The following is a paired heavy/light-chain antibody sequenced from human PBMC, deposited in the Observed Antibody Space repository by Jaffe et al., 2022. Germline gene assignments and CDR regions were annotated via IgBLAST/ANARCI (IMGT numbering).Light chain of an antibody. V-gene: IGLV2-23*03. J-gene: IGLJ2*01. Sequence: QSALTQPASVSGSPGQSITISCTGTSSDVGSYNLVSWYQQHPGKAPKLMIYEGSKRPSGVSNRFSGSKSGNTASLTISGLQAEDEADYYCCSYAGSSTFDVVFGGGTKLTVL. CDR3: CSYAGSSTFDVV. CDR2: EGS. CDR1: SSDVGSYNL.
Heavy chain of an antibody. Sequence: EVQLLESGGGLVQPGGSLRLSCAASGFTFSSYAMSWVRQAPGKGLEWVSAISGSGGSTYYADSVKGRFTISRDNSKNTLYLQMNSLRAEDTAVYYCAKDLPGWCSGGSCYRKFDYWGQGTLVTVSS. CDR1: GFTFSSYA. CDR3: AKDLPGWCSGGSCYRKFDY. V-gene: IGHV3-23*01. CDR2: ISGSGGST. J-gene: IGHJ4*02. D-gene: IGHD2-15*01.